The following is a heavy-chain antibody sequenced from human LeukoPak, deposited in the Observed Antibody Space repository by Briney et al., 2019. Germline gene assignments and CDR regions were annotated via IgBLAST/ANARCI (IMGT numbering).Heavy chain of an antibody. J-gene: IGHJ6*02. Sequence: GGSLRLSCAASGFTVSSNYMSWVRQAPGKGLEWVSVIYSGGSTYYADSVKGRFTISRGNSKNTLYLQMNSLRAEDTAVYYCARVLVATSEMDVWGQGTTVTVSS. V-gene: IGHV3-53*01. CDR3: ARVLVATSEMDV. CDR1: GFTVSSNY. D-gene: IGHD5-12*01. CDR2: IYSGGST.